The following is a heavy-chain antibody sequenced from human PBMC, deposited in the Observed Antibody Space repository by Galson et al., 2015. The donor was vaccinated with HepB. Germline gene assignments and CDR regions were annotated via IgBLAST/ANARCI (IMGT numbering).Heavy chain of an antibody. CDR1: GYTFTGYY. Sequence: QSGAEVKKPGASVKVSCKASGYTFTGYYMHWVRQAPGQGLEWMGWINPNSGGTNYAQKFQGWVTMTRDTSISTAYMELSRLRSDDTAVYYCARDASGSYYGSSAFDIWGQGTMVTVSS. V-gene: IGHV1-2*04. J-gene: IGHJ3*02. CDR2: INPNSGGT. D-gene: IGHD1-26*01. CDR3: ARDASGSYYGSSAFDI.